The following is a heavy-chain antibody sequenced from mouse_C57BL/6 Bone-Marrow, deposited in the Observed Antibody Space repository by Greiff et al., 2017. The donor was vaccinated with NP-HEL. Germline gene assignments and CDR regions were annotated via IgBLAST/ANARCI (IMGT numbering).Heavy chain of an antibody. CDR2: INPYNGGT. CDR3: ARTYDYDDFDY. CDR1: GYTFTDYY. J-gene: IGHJ2*01. Sequence: EVKLQESGPVLVKPGASVKMSCKASGYTFTDYYMNWVKQSHGKSLEWIGVINPYNGGTSYNQKFKGKATLTVDKSSSTAYMELNSLTSEDSAVYYCARTYDYDDFDYWGQGTTLTVSS. D-gene: IGHD2-4*01. V-gene: IGHV1-19*01.